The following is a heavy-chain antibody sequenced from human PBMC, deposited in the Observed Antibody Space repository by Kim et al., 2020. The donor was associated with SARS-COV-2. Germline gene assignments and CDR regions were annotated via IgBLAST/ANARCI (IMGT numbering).Heavy chain of an antibody. J-gene: IGHJ4*02. V-gene: IGHV3-21*01. D-gene: IGHD1-7*01. CDR2: ISSSSSYI. Sequence: GGSLRLSCAASGFTFSSYSMNWVRQAPGKGLEWVSSISSSSSYIYYADSVKGRFTISRDNAKNSLYLQMNSLRAEDTAVYYCARENHAHLARITGTTASFDYWGQGTLVTVSS. CDR3: ARENHAHLARITGTTASFDY. CDR1: GFTFSSYS.